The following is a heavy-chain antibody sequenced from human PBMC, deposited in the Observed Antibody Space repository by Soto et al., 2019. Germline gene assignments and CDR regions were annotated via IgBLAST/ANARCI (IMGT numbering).Heavy chain of an antibody. J-gene: IGHJ4*02. Sequence: PGESLKISCKGSGYSFTSYWIGWVRQMPGKGLEWMGIIYPGDSDTRYSPSFQGQVAFSADKSISTAYLQWSGLKTSDTAIYYCARRLSTGLFFDFWGQGTLVTVSS. V-gene: IGHV5-51*01. CDR3: ARRLSTGLFFDF. CDR1: GYSFTSYW. CDR2: IYPGDSDT. D-gene: IGHD6-19*01.